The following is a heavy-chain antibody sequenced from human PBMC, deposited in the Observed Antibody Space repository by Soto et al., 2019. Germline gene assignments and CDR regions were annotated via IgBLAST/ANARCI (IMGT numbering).Heavy chain of an antibody. J-gene: IGHJ4*02. Sequence: QVQLVQSGAEVREPGASVKVSCKASGYSFTSLDINWVRQTAGQGLEWMGWMEPSTGRTGYAQKFQGRVPMTGDTSINTAYMELTTLTSDDTAFYYCARGVSAGVDYWGQGTLVTVSS. CDR2: MEPSTGRT. CDR3: ARGVSAGVDY. D-gene: IGHD1-26*01. V-gene: IGHV1-8*01. CDR1: GYSFTSLD.